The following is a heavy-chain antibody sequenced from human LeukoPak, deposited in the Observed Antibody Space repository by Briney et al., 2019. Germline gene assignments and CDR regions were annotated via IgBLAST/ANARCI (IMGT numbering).Heavy chain of an antibody. CDR1: GFTFSSYT. Sequence: PGGSLRLSCAASGFTFSSYTMTWVRQAPGKGLEWVSAISGNGTNTYYADSVKGRFTVSRDISKNTLYLQMNSLRAEDTAVYYCAKDTTDYYYDSSGYYRDAFDIWGQGTMVTVSS. CDR2: ISGNGTNT. D-gene: IGHD3-22*01. CDR3: AKDTTDYYYDSSGYYRDAFDI. V-gene: IGHV3-23*01. J-gene: IGHJ3*02.